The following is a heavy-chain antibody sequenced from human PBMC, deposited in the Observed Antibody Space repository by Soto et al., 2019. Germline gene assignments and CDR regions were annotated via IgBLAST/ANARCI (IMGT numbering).Heavy chain of an antibody. V-gene: IGHV4-34*02. CDR1: GGSVSGYY. J-gene: IGHJ4*02. CDR2: IDHSGNI. CDR3: SRGHDAYKMGNY. D-gene: IGHD3-16*01. Sequence: QVQLQQWGAGLLKPSETLSLTCAVYGGSVSGYYWSWFRQPPGKGLKWIGEIDHSGNINYNPSLKRRATISVDTSKNQFSLKLNSVTAADTAVYYCSRGHDAYKMGNYWGQGTLVTVSS.